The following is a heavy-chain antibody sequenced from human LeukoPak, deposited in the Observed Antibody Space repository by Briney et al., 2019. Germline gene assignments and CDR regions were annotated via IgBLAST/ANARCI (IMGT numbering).Heavy chain of an antibody. CDR1: GYTFSSHY. J-gene: IGHJ4*02. CDR2: IIPIFGTA. V-gene: IGHV1-69*13. Sequence: SVKVSCKAFGYTFSSHYIHCVRQAPGQGLEWMGGIIPIFGTANYAQKFQGRVTITADESTSTAYMELSSLRSEDTAVYYCARVGRQYSQEFDYWGQGTLVTVSS. CDR3: ARVGRQYSQEFDY. D-gene: IGHD2-21*01.